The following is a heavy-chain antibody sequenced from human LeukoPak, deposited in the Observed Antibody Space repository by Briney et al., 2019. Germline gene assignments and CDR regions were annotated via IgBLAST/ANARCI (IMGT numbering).Heavy chain of an antibody. D-gene: IGHD2-2*01. CDR3: ARGEVVPAGSNYYHYYYIDG. CDR2: INPSSGGT. V-gene: IGHV1-2*02. Sequence: GASVKVSCKASGYTFTGYYMHWVRQAPGQGLEWMGWINPSSGGTNYAQKFQGRVTMTRDTSISTAYMELSRLRSEDTAVYYCARGEVVPAGSNYYHYYYIDGWGKGTTVTVSS. J-gene: IGHJ6*03. CDR1: GYTFTGYY.